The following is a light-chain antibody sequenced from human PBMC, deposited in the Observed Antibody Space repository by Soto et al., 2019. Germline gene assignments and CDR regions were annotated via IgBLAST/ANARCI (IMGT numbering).Light chain of an antibody. CDR3: ASYASSKTLL. V-gene: IGLV2-14*03. Sequence: QSALTQPASVSGSPGQSITISCTGTSSDIGGYNYVSWYQQHPGKAPKLMIYDVSDRTSGASNRFSGSKSGNTASLTISGLQAEDEADYYCASYASSKTLLFGGATKLTVL. CDR2: DVS. J-gene: IGLJ2*01. CDR1: SSDIGGYNY.